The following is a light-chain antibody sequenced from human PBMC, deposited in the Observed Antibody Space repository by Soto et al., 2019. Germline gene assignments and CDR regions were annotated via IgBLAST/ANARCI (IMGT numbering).Light chain of an antibody. Sequence: EIVMTQSPATLSVSPGERATLSCRASQSVGSNLAWYQQKPGQAPRLLIYGASTRTTAIPARFSGSGSGTEFNLTISSLQSEDFAVYYCQHYNNWPPYAFGQGTKLEIK. V-gene: IGKV3-15*01. CDR2: GAS. CDR1: QSVGSN. J-gene: IGKJ2*01. CDR3: QHYNNWPPYA.